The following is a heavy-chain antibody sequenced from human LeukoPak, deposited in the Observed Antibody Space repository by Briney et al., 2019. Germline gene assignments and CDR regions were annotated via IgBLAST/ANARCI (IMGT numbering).Heavy chain of an antibody. Sequence: QTLSLTCAISGDSVSGISVTWTWIRQSPSRGPEWLGSTYYRSKWYYEYAVSVKGRININSARSKNQFSLQLDSVTPEDPAVYYCGLARSEYHYGMDVWGQGTTVTVSS. J-gene: IGHJ6*02. V-gene: IGHV6-1*01. CDR2: TYYRSKWYY. CDR3: GLARSEYHYGMDV. D-gene: IGHD3-10*01. CDR1: GDSVSGISVT.